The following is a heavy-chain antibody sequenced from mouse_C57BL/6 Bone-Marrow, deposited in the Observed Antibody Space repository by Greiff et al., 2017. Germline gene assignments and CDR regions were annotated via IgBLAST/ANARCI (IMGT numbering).Heavy chain of an antibody. V-gene: IGHV1-64*01. D-gene: IGHD2-4*01. CDR2: MHPNGGSP. J-gene: IGHJ4*01. CDR1: GYTFTNYW. Sequence: VKLQESGAELVKPGASVKLSCKASGYTFTNYWMHWVKQRPGQGLAWIGMMHPNGGSPDFNEKFKSEATLSVDKSSRTAYMELSSLTSEDSAVYYCERSYDYDDYTMDYWGQGTSVTVSS. CDR3: ERSYDYDDYTMDY.